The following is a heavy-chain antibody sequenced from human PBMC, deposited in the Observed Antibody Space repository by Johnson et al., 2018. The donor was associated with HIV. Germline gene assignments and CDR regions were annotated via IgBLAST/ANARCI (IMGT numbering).Heavy chain of an antibody. J-gene: IGHJ3*01. CDR3: AKDLSSSSL. D-gene: IGHD6-6*01. V-gene: IGHV3-33*06. CDR1: GFTFSSYG. CDR2: IWYDGSNK. Sequence: QVQLVESGGGVVQPGRSLRLSCAASGFTFSSYGMHWVRQAPGKGLEWVAVIWYDGSNKYYADSVKGRFTISRDNSKNTLYLQMNRLRAEDTAVYYCAKDLSSSSLWGQGTMVTVSS.